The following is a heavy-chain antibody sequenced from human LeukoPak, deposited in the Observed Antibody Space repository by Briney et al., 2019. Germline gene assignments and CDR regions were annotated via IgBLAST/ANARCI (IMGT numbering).Heavy chain of an antibody. V-gene: IGHV3-30*18. J-gene: IGHJ4*02. D-gene: IGHD5-18*01. CDR2: ISYDGSNK. CDR3: AKVCDSYGWNYFDY. Sequence: GGSLTLSCAASGFTFSSYGMHWVRQAPAKGLEWVAVISYDGSNKYYADSVKGRFTISRNNSKNTLYLQMNSLRAEDTAVYYCAKVCDSYGWNYFDYWGQGTLVTVSS. CDR1: GFTFSSYG.